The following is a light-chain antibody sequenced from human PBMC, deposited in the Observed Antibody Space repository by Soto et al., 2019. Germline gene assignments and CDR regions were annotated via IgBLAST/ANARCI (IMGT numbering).Light chain of an antibody. CDR1: QSIGSY. V-gene: IGKV1-39*01. J-gene: IGKJ1*01. CDR3: QHRTT. Sequence: DIQMTQSPSSLSASVGDRITITCRASQSIGSYLNWYQQKPGKAPKFLIYGAPSLQSGVPSRFSGSGSGTDFTLTISSLQPEDFASYYCQHRTTFGQGTKVDIK. CDR2: GAP.